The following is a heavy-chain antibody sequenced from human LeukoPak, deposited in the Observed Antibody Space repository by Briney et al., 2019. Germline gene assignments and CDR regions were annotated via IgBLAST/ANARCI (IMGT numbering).Heavy chain of an antibody. CDR1: GGSISSYY. CDR3: ARNIAAAGTYYYYYMDA. J-gene: IGHJ6*03. Sequence: SETLSLTCTVSGGSISSYYWSWIRQPPGKGLERIGYIYTSGSTNYNPSLKSRVTISVDTSKNQFSLKLSSVTAADTAVYYCARNIAAAGTYYYYYMDAWGKGTTVTVSS. V-gene: IGHV4-4*09. D-gene: IGHD6-13*01. CDR2: IYTSGST.